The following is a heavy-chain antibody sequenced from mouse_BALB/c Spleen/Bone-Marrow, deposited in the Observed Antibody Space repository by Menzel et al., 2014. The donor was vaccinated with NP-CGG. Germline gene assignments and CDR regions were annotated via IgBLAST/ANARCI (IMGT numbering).Heavy chain of an antibody. CDR1: GFNIKDTY. D-gene: IGHD1-1*01. J-gene: IGHJ3*01. CDR2: IDPANGNT. CDR3: ASYYYGSAWFAY. V-gene: IGHV14-3*02. Sequence: VQLQQSGAELVKPGASVKLSCTASGFNIKDTYMHWVKQRPEHGLEWIGRIDPANGNTKYDPKFQGKATITADTSSNTAYLQLSSLTSEDTAVYYCASYYYGSAWFAYWGQGTQVTVSA.